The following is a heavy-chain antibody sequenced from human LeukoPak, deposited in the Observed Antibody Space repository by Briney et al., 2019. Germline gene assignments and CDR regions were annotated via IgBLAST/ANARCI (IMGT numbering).Heavy chain of an antibody. CDR3: AVNSMVRGVITD. V-gene: IGHV4-30-2*01. CDR2: IYHSGST. CDR1: GGSISSGGYS. J-gene: IGHJ4*02. D-gene: IGHD3-10*01. Sequence: SETLSFTCAVSGGSISSGGYSWSWIRQPPGKGLEWIGYIYHSGSTYYNPSLKSRVTISVDRSKNQFSLKLSSVTAADTAAYYCAVNSMVRGVITDWGQGTLVTVSS.